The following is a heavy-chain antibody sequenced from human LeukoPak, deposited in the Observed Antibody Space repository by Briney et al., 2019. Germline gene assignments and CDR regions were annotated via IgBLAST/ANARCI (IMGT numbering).Heavy chain of an antibody. J-gene: IGHJ4*02. CDR3: ARRRLGYYFDY. V-gene: IGHV4-30-2*01. D-gene: IGHD5-24*01. CDR2: INPRGST. Sequence: LVNPTQTLTLTCTFSGFSLSTSGMCVSWIRQPPGKALEWIGEINPRGSTNYNPSLKSRVTLSADTSKNQFSLTLNSVTAADTAVYYCARRRLGYYFDYWGQGTLVTVSS. CDR1: GFSLSTSGMC.